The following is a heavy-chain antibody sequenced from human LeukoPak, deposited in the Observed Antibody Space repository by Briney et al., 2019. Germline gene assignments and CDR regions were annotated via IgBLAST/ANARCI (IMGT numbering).Heavy chain of an antibody. CDR1: GGSISSGGYY. CDR3: ARDGRRDYSDYGGAFDI. CDR2: IYYSGST. D-gene: IGHD4-11*01. V-gene: IGHV4-31*03. Sequence: SQTLSLTCTVSGGSISSGGYYWSWIRQHPGKGLEWIGYIYYSGSTYYNPSLKSRVTISVDTSKNQFSLKLSSVTAADTAVYYCARDGRRDYSDYGGAFDIWGQGTMVTVSS. J-gene: IGHJ3*02.